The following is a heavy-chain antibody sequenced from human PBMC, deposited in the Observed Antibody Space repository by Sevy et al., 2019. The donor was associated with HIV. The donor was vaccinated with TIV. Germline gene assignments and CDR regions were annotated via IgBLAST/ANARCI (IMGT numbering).Heavy chain of an antibody. V-gene: IGHV4-38-2*02. J-gene: IGHJ4*02. CDR3: AREYYGSGAYYEFVS. Sequence: SETLSLTCTVSGFSISSYDYCCVSRHPPRGVLWCTGINYSGGSTYYDPSLKRRVTISIDTSKNQLSLKVSSVTAADPTVYYCAREYYGSGAYYEFVSWGQGTLVTVSS. D-gene: IGHD3-10*01. CDR2: NYSGGST. CDR1: GFSISSYDY.